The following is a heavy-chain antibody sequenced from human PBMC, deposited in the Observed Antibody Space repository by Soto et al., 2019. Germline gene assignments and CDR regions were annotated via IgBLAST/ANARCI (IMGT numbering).Heavy chain of an antibody. J-gene: IGHJ5*02. CDR2: INHSGST. V-gene: IGHV4-34*01. D-gene: IGHD3-10*01. CDR3: ARGPKFYYGSGSYRWFDP. CDR1: GGSFSGYY. Sequence: PSETRSLTCAVYGGSFSGYYWSWIRQPPWKGLEWIGEINHSGSTNYNPSLKSRVTISVDTSKNQFSLKLSSVTAADTAVYYCARGPKFYYGSGSYRWFDPWGQGTLVTVSS.